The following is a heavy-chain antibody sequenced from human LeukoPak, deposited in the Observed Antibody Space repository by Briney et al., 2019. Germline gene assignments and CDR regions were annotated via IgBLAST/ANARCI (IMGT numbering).Heavy chain of an antibody. V-gene: IGHV3-11*04. CDR3: ARDDYYYDSSGYYSRSYFDY. CDR1: GFTFSDYY. CDR2: ISSSGSTI. Sequence: GGSLRLSCAASGFTFSDYYMSWIRQAPGKGLEWVSYISSSGSTIYYADSVKGRFTISRDNAKNSLYLQVNSLRAEDTAVYYCARDDYYYDSSGYYSRSYFDYWGQGTLVTVSS. D-gene: IGHD3-22*01. J-gene: IGHJ4*02.